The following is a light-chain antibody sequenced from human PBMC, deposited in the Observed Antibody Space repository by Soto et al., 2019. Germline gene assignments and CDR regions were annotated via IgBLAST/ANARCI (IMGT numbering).Light chain of an antibody. Sequence: EIVLTQSPATLSLSPGEIATLSCRASQSVSSYLAWYQQKFGQAPRLLIYDASNRATGIPAMFSGSGSATDFTLTISSLEPEDFAIYYCQQRYNWPLTFGQGTKVEIK. CDR3: QQRYNWPLT. V-gene: IGKV3-11*01. CDR2: DAS. J-gene: IGKJ1*01. CDR1: QSVSSY.